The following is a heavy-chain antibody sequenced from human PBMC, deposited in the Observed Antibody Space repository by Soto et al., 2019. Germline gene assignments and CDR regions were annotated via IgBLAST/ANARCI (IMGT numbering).Heavy chain of an antibody. J-gene: IGHJ5*02. CDR2: INPSGGST. V-gene: IGHV1-46*01. Sequence: GGSVKVCCKASGYAFTSYYMHLVRQAPGQGLEWIGIINPSGGSTSYAQKFQGRVTMTRDTSTSTVYMELSSLRSEDTAVYYCARDYAVTKDWFDPWGQGTLVTVSS. D-gene: IGHD4-4*01. CDR1: GYAFTSYY. CDR3: ARDYAVTKDWFDP.